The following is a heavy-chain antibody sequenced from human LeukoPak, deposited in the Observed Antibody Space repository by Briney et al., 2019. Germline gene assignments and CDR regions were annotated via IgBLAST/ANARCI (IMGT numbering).Heavy chain of an antibody. CDR1: GGSFSIYY. D-gene: IGHD4-17*01. CDR3: ARGPTTVTRAFGY. Sequence: SETLSLTCTVSGGSFSIYYWSWIRQPAGKGLEWIGRIYTSGSTNYNPSLKSRVTMSVDTSKNQFSLNLNSVTAADTAVYYCARGPTTVTRAFGYWGQGTLVTVSS. V-gene: IGHV4-4*07. CDR2: IYTSGST. J-gene: IGHJ4*02.